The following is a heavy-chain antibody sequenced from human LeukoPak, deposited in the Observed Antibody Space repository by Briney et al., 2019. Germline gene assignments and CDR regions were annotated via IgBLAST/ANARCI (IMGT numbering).Heavy chain of an antibody. CDR1: GYSFPTYD. CDR2: MSSKSGHT. J-gene: IGHJ6*03. Sequence: ASVKVSCKASGYSFPTYDINWVRQATGQGLQWMGWMSSKSGHTAYAQKFQGRVIFTRNISISTAYMEVSSLTSEDTAVYYCAREVRGYSYGSTDYYYYYMDVWGKGTAVTVSS. V-gene: IGHV1-8*03. CDR3: AREVRGYSYGSTDYYYYYMDV. D-gene: IGHD5-18*01.